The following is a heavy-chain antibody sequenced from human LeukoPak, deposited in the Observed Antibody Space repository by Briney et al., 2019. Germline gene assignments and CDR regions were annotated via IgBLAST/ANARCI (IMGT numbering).Heavy chain of an antibody. V-gene: IGHV4-61*01. CDR3: ARTYCRGGSCHFDY. CDR2: ISYSGST. J-gene: IGHJ4*02. Sequence: PSETLSLTCTVSGGSVSSTRHYWSWLRQPPGKGLEWIGYISYSGSTDSNPSLKSRVTISVDTSKNQISLKLSSVTAADTAVYYCARTYCRGGSCHFDYWGQGTLVTVSS. CDR1: GGSVSSTRHY. D-gene: IGHD2-15*01.